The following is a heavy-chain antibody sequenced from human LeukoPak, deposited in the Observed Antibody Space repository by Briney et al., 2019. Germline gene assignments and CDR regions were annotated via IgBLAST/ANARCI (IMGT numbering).Heavy chain of an antibody. D-gene: IGHD4-23*01. V-gene: IGHV3-21*04. CDR3: ATSVGPLGRYYFDY. CDR2: LSSGSTYI. J-gene: IGHJ4*02. Sequence: PGGSLRLSCAASGFTFSSYTMNWVRQAPGKGLEWVSSLSSGSTYIYYADSVKGRFTISRDNAKNSLYLQMNSLRAEDTAVYYCATSVGPLGRYYFDYWGQGTLVTVSS. CDR1: GFTFSSYT.